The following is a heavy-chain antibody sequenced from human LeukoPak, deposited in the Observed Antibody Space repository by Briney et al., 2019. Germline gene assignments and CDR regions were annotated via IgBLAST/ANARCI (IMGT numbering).Heavy chain of an antibody. CDR1: GFTFSSFS. Sequence: QPGGSLRLSCAVSGFTFSSFSMNWVRQAAGKGLEWVSYISSTSTNIYYADSVKGRFTVSRDNAKDSLYLQMNSLRDEDTAVYYCARDLISGDYTFDYWGQGALVTVSS. V-gene: IGHV3-48*02. J-gene: IGHJ4*02. D-gene: IGHD1-26*01. CDR3: ARDLISGDYTFDY. CDR2: ISSTSTNI.